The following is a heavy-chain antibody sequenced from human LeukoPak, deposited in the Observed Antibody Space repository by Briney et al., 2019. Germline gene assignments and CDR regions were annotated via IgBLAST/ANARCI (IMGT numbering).Heavy chain of an antibody. Sequence: QGGGSLRLSCAASGFTFSSYRMNWVRQAPGKGLEWVAYITEDGSLKYYVDYVKGRFTISRDNAKNSLYLQMSSLRAEDTAVYYCAKDDYYGSGSYYTSDYWGQGTLVTVSS. CDR3: AKDDYYGSGSYYTSDY. D-gene: IGHD3-10*01. CDR2: ITEDGSLK. V-gene: IGHV3-7*03. CDR1: GFTFSSYR. J-gene: IGHJ4*02.